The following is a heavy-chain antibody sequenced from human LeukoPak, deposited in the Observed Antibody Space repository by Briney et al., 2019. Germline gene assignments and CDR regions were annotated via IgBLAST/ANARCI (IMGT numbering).Heavy chain of an antibody. J-gene: IGHJ4*02. CDR1: GFTFSDYA. V-gene: IGHV3-30*04. CDR3: ARDAHSGSFYAYFDD. D-gene: IGHD1-26*01. Sequence: PGGSLRLSCAVSGFTFSDYAMHWVRQAPGKGLEWVAVISYDGTNQHYADPVKGRFTISRDSSKNTLYLQMNSLRAEDTAIYYCARDAHSGSFYAYFDDWGQGTLVTVSS. CDR2: ISYDGTNQ.